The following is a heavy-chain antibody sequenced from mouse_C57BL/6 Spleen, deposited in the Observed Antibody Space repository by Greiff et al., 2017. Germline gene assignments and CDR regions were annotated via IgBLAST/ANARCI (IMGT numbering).Heavy chain of an antibody. Sequence: QVQLQQSGAELVKPGASVKVSCKASGYTFTSYWMNWVKQRPGQGLEWIGRIHPSDSDTNYNQKFKGKATLTVDKSSSTAYMQRSSLTSEYSAVYYCVRGVIYYDCDLAYWGQGTLVTVSA. V-gene: IGHV1-74*01. CDR3: VRGVIYYDCDLAY. D-gene: IGHD2-4*01. J-gene: IGHJ3*01. CDR1: GYTFTSYW. CDR2: IHPSDSDT.